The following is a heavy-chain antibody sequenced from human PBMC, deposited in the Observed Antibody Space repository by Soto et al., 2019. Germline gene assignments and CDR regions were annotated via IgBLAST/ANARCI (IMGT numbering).Heavy chain of an antibody. V-gene: IGHV4-34*01. CDR2: INHSGST. D-gene: IGHD3-9*01. J-gene: IGHJ4*02. CDR3: ARRYGYYFDY. Sequence: SETLCLTCAVYGGFFIGYYWSWIRQPPGKGLEWIGEINHSGSTNYNPSLKSRVTISVDTSKNQLSLKLSSVTAADTAVYYCARRYGYYFDYWGQGTLVTVSS. CDR1: GGFFIGYY.